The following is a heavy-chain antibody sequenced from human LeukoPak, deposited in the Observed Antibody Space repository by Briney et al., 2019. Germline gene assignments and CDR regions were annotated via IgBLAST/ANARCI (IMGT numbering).Heavy chain of an antibody. CDR1: GYTFTSYG. V-gene: IGHV1-18*01. J-gene: IGHJ4*02. CDR3: ARGGSYYYDSSGYSSPDY. Sequence: ASVKVSCKASGYTFTSYGISWVRQAPGQGLEWMGWISAYSGNTNYAQKLQGRVTMTTDTSTSTAYMELRSLRSDDTAVYYCARGGSYYYDSSGYSSPDYWGQGTLVTVSS. D-gene: IGHD3-22*01. CDR2: ISAYSGNT.